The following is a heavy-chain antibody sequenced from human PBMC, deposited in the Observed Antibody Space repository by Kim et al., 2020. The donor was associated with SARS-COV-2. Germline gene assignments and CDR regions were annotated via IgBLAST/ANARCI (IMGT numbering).Heavy chain of an antibody. D-gene: IGHD2-2*01. Sequence: GRVTMTRDTSTSTVYMELSSLRSEDTAVYYCARDVIVVVPAASAGDAFDIWGQGTMVTVSS. CDR3: ARDVIVVVPAASAGDAFDI. J-gene: IGHJ3*02. V-gene: IGHV1-46*01.